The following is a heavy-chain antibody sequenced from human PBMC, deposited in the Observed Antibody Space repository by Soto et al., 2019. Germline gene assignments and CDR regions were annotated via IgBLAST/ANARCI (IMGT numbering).Heavy chain of an antibody. CDR3: ARSPQRVALYSYYYYYGMDV. D-gene: IGHD5-12*01. V-gene: IGHV1-69*06. J-gene: IGHJ6*02. CDR1: GGTFSSYA. Sequence: SVKVSCKASGGTFSSYAISWVRQAPGQGLEWMGGIIPIFGTANYAQKFQGRVTITADKSTSTAYMELSSLRSEDTAVYYCARSPQRVALYSYYYYYGMDVWGQGTTVTVS. CDR2: IIPIFGTA.